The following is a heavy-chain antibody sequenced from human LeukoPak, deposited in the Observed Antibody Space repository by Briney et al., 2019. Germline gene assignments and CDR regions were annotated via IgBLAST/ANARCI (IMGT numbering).Heavy chain of an antibody. D-gene: IGHD3-10*01. J-gene: IGHJ6*02. CDR3: ARTLWFGELNYYGMDV. V-gene: IGHV4-39*07. Sequence: SETLSLTCTVSGGSISSSSYYWGWLRQPPGKGLDWIGSIYYSGSTYYNPSLKSRVTISVDTSKNQFSLKLSSVTAADTAVYYCARTLWFGELNYYGMDVWGQGTTVTVSS. CDR2: IYYSGST. CDR1: GGSISSSSYY.